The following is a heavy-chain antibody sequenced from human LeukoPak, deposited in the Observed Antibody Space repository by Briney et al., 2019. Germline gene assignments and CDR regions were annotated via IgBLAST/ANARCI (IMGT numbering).Heavy chain of an antibody. J-gene: IGHJ4*02. CDR2: IYPGDSDT. CDR3: ARLVTEEGDFPDY. V-gene: IGHV5-51*01. Sequence: GESLKISCKGSGYSFIRYWIGWVRQMPGKGLEWMGIIYPGDSDTRYRPSFQGQVTISVDKSISTAYLQWSSLKASDTAMYYCARLVTEEGDFPDYWGQGTLVTVSS. CDR1: GYSFIRYW. D-gene: IGHD1-26*01.